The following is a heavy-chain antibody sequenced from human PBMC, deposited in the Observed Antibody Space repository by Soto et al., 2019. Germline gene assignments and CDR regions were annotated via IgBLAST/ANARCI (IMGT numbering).Heavy chain of an antibody. CDR1: GYTFTSYY. D-gene: IGHD6-13*01. V-gene: IGHV1-46*01. CDR3: ARGAGIAAAGTLSGMDV. J-gene: IGHJ6*02. Sequence: ASVKVSCKASGYTFTSYYMHWVRQAPGQGLEWMGIINPSGGSTSYAQKFQGRVTMTRDTSISTAYMELSRLRSDDTAVYYCARGAGIAAAGTLSGMDVWGQGTTVTVSS. CDR2: INPSGGST.